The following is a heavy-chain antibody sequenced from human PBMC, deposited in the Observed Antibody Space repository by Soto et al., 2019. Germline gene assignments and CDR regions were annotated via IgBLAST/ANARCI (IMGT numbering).Heavy chain of an antibody. J-gene: IGHJ3*01. V-gene: IGHV3-30*18. D-gene: IGHD7-27*01. CDR2: ISYDGSNK. CDR3: AKWTGDWGFGL. CDR1: GFIFRSYG. Sequence: QVQLVESGGGVVQPGRSLRLSCAASGFIFRSYGMHWVRQAPGKGLEWVGTISYDGSNKYYADSVKGRFSISRENSNNTLYPQMNSLRSEVTALYYCAKWTGDWGFGLWGQGTMFTVSS.